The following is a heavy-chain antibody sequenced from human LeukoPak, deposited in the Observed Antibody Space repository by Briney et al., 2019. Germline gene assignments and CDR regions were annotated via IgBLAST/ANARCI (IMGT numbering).Heavy chain of an antibody. Sequence: ASVKVSCKASGYTFTSYGISWVRQAPGQGLEWMGWISAYNGNTNYAQKLQGRVTMTTDTSMSTAYMELRSLRSDDTAVYYCARDRGFSSSARGGWFDPWGQGTLVTVSS. V-gene: IGHV1-18*01. J-gene: IGHJ5*02. CDR2: ISAYNGNT. CDR1: GYTFTSYG. D-gene: IGHD6-6*01. CDR3: ARDRGFSSSARGGWFDP.